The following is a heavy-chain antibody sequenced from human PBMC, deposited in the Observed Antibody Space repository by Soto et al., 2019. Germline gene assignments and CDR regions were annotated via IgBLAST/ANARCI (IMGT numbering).Heavy chain of an antibody. CDR2: IYYSGST. CDR1: GGSISSYY. V-gene: IGHV4-59*08. J-gene: IGHJ5*02. D-gene: IGHD3-3*01. Sequence: SETLSLTCTVSGGSISSYYWSWIRQPPGKGLEWIGYIYYSGSTNYNPSLKSRVTISVDTSKNQFSLKLSSVTAADTAVYYCARSLRFLEWLFSLGWFDPWGQGTLVTVSS. CDR3: ARSLRFLEWLFSLGWFDP.